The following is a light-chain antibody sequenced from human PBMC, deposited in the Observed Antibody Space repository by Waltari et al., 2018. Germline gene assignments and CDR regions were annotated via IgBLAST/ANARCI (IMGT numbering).Light chain of an antibody. CDR1: QSIGRS. V-gene: IGKV3-20*01. Sequence: EIVLTQSPGTLSLSPGDSATLSCRASQSIGRSLAWYQQKPGQPPRLLIYGTSNRATGIPDRFSGGGSATDFSLTISRLEPEDVAMYYCQHYVSLPVTFGQGTKVEIK. CDR3: QHYVSLPVT. CDR2: GTS. J-gene: IGKJ1*01.